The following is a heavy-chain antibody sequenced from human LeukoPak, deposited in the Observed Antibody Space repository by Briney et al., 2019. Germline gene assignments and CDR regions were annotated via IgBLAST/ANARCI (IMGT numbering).Heavy chain of an antibody. CDR3: AKDSSGWHPFDFDY. CDR2: ISSNGGST. D-gene: IGHD6-19*01. Sequence: GGSLRLSCAASGFTFSSYAMHWVRQAPGKGLEYVSAISSNGGSTYYANSVKGRFTISRDNSKNTLYLQMGSLRAEDMAVYYCAKDSSGWHPFDFDYWGQGTLVTVSS. J-gene: IGHJ4*02. V-gene: IGHV3-64*01. CDR1: GFTFSSYA.